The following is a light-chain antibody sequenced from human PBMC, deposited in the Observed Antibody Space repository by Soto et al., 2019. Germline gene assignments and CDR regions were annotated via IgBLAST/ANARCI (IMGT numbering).Light chain of an antibody. CDR3: QQSHSTPLT. Sequence: DIQMTQSPSSLSASVGDRFTITCRARQSISSYLNWYQQKPGKAPKVLISGASSLQSGIPLRFSGSGSGTDFTLTISSLQSEDFVSYYCQQSHSTPLTFGGGTEVEIK. J-gene: IGKJ4*01. V-gene: IGKV1-39*01. CDR1: QSISSY. CDR2: GAS.